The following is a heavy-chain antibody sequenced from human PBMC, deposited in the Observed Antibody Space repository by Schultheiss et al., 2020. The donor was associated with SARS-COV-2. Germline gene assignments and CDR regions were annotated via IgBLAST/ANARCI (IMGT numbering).Heavy chain of an antibody. V-gene: IGHV1-69*05. Sequence: SVKVSCKASGGTFSSYAISWVRQAPGQGLEWMGGIIPIFGTANYAQKFQGRVTMTTDTSTSTAYMELRSLRSDDTAVYYCARDPPRYGDYGYNWFDPWGQGTLVTVSS. CDR2: IIPIFGTA. CDR1: GGTFSSYA. J-gene: IGHJ5*02. D-gene: IGHD4-17*01. CDR3: ARDPPRYGDYGYNWFDP.